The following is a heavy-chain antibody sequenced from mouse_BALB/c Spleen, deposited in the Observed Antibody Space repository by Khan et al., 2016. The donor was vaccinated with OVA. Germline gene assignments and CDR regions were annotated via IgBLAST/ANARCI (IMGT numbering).Heavy chain of an antibody. CDR3: ARRAYYANWYFDV. CDR2: ISYSGST. J-gene: IGHJ1*01. V-gene: IGHV3-2*02. CDR1: GYSITSDYA. D-gene: IGHD1-1*02. Sequence: EVQLQESGPGLVKSSQSLSLTCTVTGYSITSDYAWNWIRQFPGNKLEWMGYISYSGSTSYNPSLKSRISITRDTSKNQFFLQLNSVTTGDTATYYCARRAYYANWYFDVWGAGTTVTVSS.